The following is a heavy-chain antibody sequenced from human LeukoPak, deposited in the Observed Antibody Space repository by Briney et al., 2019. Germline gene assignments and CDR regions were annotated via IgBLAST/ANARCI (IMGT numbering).Heavy chain of an antibody. D-gene: IGHD4-11*01. Sequence: SQTLSLTCAISGDSVSSNNAAWNWIRQSPSRGLEWLGRAYYRSKWSNHYAVSPKCRITINPDTSKNQFSLQLNSVTPEDTAVYYCAREPDYSDYLSGALDIWGQGTMVTVSS. CDR2: AYYRSKWSN. CDR3: AREPDYSDYLSGALDI. J-gene: IGHJ3*02. V-gene: IGHV6-1*01. CDR1: GDSVSSNNAA.